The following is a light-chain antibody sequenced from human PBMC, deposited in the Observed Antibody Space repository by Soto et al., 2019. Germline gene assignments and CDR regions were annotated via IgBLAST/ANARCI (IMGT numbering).Light chain of an antibody. CDR2: AAS. V-gene: IGKV1-39*01. CDR3: QQSYSTPAT. Sequence: DLLMTPSPSSLSASVGDRVTITCRASQSISSYLNWYQQKPGKAPKLLIHAASSLQSGVPSRFSGSGSGTDFTLTISSLPPEDFATYYCQQSYSTPATFGQGTKVEIK. J-gene: IGKJ1*01. CDR1: QSISSY.